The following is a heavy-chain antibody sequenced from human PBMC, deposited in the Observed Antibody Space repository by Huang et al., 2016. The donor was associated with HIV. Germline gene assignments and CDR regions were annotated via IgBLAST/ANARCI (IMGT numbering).Heavy chain of an antibody. Sequence: QVHLVQSGADMKKPGASVTVSCKASGYKFTGYYIHWVRQAPGQGLEGMGRVNPKTGVTYYAQKVQGRVTMTTDASVTTVYMELRSLTSDDTAIYYCAIGQYTSTPNAFDLWGQGTLVTVSS. J-gene: IGHJ3*01. CDR3: AIGQYTSTPNAFDL. CDR2: VNPKTGVT. CDR1: GYKFTGYY. V-gene: IGHV1-2*06. D-gene: IGHD2-2*02.